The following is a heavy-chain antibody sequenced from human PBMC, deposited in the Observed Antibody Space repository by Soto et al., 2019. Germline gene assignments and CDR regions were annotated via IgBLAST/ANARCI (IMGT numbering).Heavy chain of an antibody. Sequence: SVKVSCKASGFTFTSSAVQWVRQAPGQGLEWMGRIIPILGIANYAQKFQGRVTITADKSTSTAYMELSSLRSEDTAVYYCARSLHHHLITMVRGESFPFDPWGQGTLVTVSS. CDR3: ARSLHHHLITMVRGESFPFDP. V-gene: IGHV1-69*04. J-gene: IGHJ5*02. CDR1: GFTFTSSA. D-gene: IGHD3-10*01. CDR2: IIPILGIA.